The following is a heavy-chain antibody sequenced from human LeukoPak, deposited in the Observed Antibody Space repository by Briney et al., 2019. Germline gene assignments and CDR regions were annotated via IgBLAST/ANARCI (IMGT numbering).Heavy chain of an antibody. CDR1: GYTFTGYC. Sequence: GASVKVSCKASGYTFTGYCMHWVRQAPGQGLEWMGWINPNSGGTNYAQKFQGRVTMTRDTSISTAYMELSRLRSDDTAVYYCARDQNSAAYYYDSSGYYGPFDIWGQGTMVTVSS. CDR2: INPNSGGT. J-gene: IGHJ3*02. D-gene: IGHD3-22*01. CDR3: ARDQNSAAYYYDSSGYYGPFDI. V-gene: IGHV1-2*02.